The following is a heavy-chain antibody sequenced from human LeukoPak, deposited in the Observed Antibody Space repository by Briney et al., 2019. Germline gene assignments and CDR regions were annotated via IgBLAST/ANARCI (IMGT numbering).Heavy chain of an antibody. CDR3: AREEEQQLGASPGRFDP. CDR2: IKEDGSEK. D-gene: IGHD6-13*01. Sequence: GGSLRLSCAASGFTFSSYWMSWVRQAPGKGLEWVANIKEDGSEKYYVDSVKGRFTISRDNAKNSLYLQMNSVRAEDTAVYYCAREEEQQLGASPGRFDPWGQGTLVTVSS. CDR1: GFTFSSYW. V-gene: IGHV3-7*01. J-gene: IGHJ5*02.